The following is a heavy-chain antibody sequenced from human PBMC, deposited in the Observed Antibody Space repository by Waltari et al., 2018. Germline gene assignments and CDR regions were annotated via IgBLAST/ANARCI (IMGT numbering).Heavy chain of an antibody. CDR3: ARDLGGSDYGMDV. V-gene: IGHV3-53*01. CDR1: GLTVSSNY. J-gene: IGHJ6*02. Sequence: EVQLVESGGGLIQPGGSLSISCASSGLTVSSNYMSWVRQAPGKGLEWVSVIYSGGSTYYADSVKGRFTISRDNSKNTLYLQMNSLRAEDTAVYYCARDLGGSDYGMDVWGQGTTVTVSS. CDR2: IYSGGST. D-gene: IGHD3-10*01.